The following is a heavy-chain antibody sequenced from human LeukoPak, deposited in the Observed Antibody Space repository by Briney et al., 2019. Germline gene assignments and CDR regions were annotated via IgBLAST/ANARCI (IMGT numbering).Heavy chain of an antibody. CDR2: ISYDGSNK. CDR3: ARACRSTSCLGRRWFDP. D-gene: IGHD2-2*01. V-gene: IGHV3-30-3*01. CDR1: GFTFSSYA. Sequence: GRSLRLSCAASGFTFSSYAMHWVRQAPGKGLEWVAVISYDGSNKYYADSVKGRFTISRDNSKNTLYLQMNSLRADDTAVYYCARACRSTSCLGRRWFDPWGQGTLVTVSS. J-gene: IGHJ5*02.